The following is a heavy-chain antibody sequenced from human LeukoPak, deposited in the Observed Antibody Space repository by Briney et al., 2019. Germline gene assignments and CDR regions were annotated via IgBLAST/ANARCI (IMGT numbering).Heavy chain of an antibody. CDR2: IYSGGST. Sequence: GGSLRLSCAASGFTVSSNYMGWVRQAPGKGLEWVSVIYSGGSTYYADSVKGRFTISRDNSKNTLYLQMNSLRAEDTAVYYCARGSSSSRLFDYWGQGTLVTVSS. D-gene: IGHD6-6*01. CDR3: ARGSSSSRLFDY. V-gene: IGHV3-53*01. J-gene: IGHJ4*02. CDR1: GFTVSSNY.